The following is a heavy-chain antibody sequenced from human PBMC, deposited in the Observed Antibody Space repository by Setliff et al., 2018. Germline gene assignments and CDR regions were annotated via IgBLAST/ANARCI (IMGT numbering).Heavy chain of an antibody. V-gene: IGHV3-49*04. CDR1: GFTFGGYA. J-gene: IGHJ6*02. D-gene: IGHD2-15*01. CDR3: TVAPGYCSGGSCSYYYYYGMDV. Sequence: GGSLRLSCTASGFTFGGYAMSWVRQAPGKGLEWVGFIRSKAYGGTTEYAASVKGRFTISRDDSKSIAYLQMNSLKTEDTAVYYCTVAPGYCSGGSCSYYYYYGMDVWGQGTTVTVSS. CDR2: IRSKAYGGTT.